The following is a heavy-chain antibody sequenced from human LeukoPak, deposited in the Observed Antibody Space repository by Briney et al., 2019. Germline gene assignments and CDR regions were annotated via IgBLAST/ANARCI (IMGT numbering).Heavy chain of an antibody. D-gene: IGHD6-13*01. V-gene: IGHV1-69*05. Sequence: SVKVSCKASGGTFSSYAISWVRQAPGQGLEWMGGIIPIFGTANYAQKFQGRVTITTDESTSTAYMELSSLRSEDTAVYYCASRIAAAGTDQHDWYFDLWGRGTLVTVSS. CDR1: GGTFSSYA. CDR3: ASRIAAAGTDQHDWYFDL. CDR2: IIPIFGTA. J-gene: IGHJ2*01.